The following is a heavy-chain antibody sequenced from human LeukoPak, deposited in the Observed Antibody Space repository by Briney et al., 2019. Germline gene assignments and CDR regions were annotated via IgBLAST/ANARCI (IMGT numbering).Heavy chain of an antibody. CDR1: GFTISSYV. V-gene: IGHV3-23*01. CDR3: AKQRVSNGYYYFDY. CDR2: FSSGAST. D-gene: IGHD3-22*01. Sequence: PGGSLRLSCAASGFTISSYVMSWVRQAPGKGLEWVSSFSSGASTDYADSVKGRFTISRDNPKNTVYLQMNSLRAEDTAVYYCAKQRVSNGYYYFDYWGQGTLVTVSS. J-gene: IGHJ4*02.